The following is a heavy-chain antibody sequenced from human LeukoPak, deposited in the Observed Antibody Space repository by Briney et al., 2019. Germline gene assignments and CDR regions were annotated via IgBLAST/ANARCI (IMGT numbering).Heavy chain of an antibody. Sequence: GGSLRLSCAASGFTFSSYAMHWVRQAPGKGLEWVAVISIGGNIQYYTDSVKGRFTISRDNSKNTLYLQMNSLRPEDTAVYYCARDIGVNMIWGQGTLVTVSS. CDR3: ARDIGVNMI. CDR1: GFTFSSYA. J-gene: IGHJ4*02. V-gene: IGHV3-30*04. D-gene: IGHD3-22*01. CDR2: ISIGGNIQ.